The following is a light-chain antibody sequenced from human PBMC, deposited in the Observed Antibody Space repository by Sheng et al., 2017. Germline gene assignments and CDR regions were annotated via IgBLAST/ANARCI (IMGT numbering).Light chain of an antibody. CDR3: QQTYNVPLT. Sequence: DIQMTQSPSSLSASVGDRVTITCRASQDINSYLAWFQQKPGKAPKLLIQAASSLQSGDPSRLSGSGSGTDFSLTISSLQPEDFATYYCQQTYNVPLTFGGGTKVEIK. J-gene: IGKJ4*01. CDR1: QDINSY. CDR2: AAS. V-gene: IGKV1-39*01.